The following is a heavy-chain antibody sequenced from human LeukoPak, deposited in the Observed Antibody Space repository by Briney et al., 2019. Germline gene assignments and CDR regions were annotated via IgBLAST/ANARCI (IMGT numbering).Heavy chain of an antibody. D-gene: IGHD1-26*01. J-gene: IGHJ6*03. CDR2: ISSSSSYI. Sequence: PGGSLRLSCAASGFTFSSYSMNWVRQAPGKGLEWVSSISSSSSYIYYADSVKGRFTISRENAKNSLYLQMNSLRAEDTAVYYCAREGWEPTSYMDVWGKGTTVTVSS. CDR3: AREGWEPTSYMDV. CDR1: GFTFSSYS. V-gene: IGHV3-21*01.